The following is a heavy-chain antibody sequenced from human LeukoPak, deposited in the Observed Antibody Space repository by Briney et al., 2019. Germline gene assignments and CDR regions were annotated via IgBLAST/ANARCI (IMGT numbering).Heavy chain of an antibody. CDR1: GFTFDDYA. D-gene: IGHD3-10*01. Sequence: GGSLKLSRAASGFTFDDYAMHWVRQAPGKGLQWVSLISWEGDTTYYADSVRGRFTISRDNSRHFLYLHMNSLRTDDTAFYYCTRDTDYGSATNYFDHWGQGTLVSVSS. J-gene: IGHJ4*02. CDR2: ISWEGDTT. CDR3: TRDTDYGSATNYFDH. V-gene: IGHV3-43*01.